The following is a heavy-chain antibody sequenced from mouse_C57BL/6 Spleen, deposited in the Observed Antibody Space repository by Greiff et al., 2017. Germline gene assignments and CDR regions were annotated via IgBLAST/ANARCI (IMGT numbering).Heavy chain of an antibody. J-gene: IGHJ2*01. Sequence: EVMLVESGGGLVKPGGSLTLSCAASGFTFSSYAMSWVRQTPEKRLEWVATISDGGSYTYYPDNVKGRFTISRDNAKNNLYLQMSHLKSEDTAMYYCARDGGSYYGSSYDYGGQGTTRTVSS. CDR1: GFTFSSYA. CDR2: ISDGGSYT. CDR3: ARDGGSYYGSSYDY. V-gene: IGHV5-4*01. D-gene: IGHD1-1*01.